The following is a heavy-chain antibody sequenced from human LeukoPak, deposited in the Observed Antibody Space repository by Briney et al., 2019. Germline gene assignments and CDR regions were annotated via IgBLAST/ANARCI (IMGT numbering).Heavy chain of an antibody. CDR1: GGSISSYY. Sequence: SETLSLTCTVSGGSISSYYWSWIRQPPGKGLEWIGYIYYSGSTNYIPSLKSRVTISVDTSKNQFSLKLSSVTAADTAVYYCARGSPTLGFDYWGQGTLVTVSS. V-gene: IGHV4-59*01. D-gene: IGHD1-26*01. CDR3: ARGSPTLGFDY. CDR2: IYYSGST. J-gene: IGHJ4*02.